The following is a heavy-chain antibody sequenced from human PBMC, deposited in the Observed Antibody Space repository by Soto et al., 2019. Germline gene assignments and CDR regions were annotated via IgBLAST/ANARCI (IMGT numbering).Heavy chain of an antibody. CDR2: IYYSGST. V-gene: IGHV4-30-4*01. D-gene: IGHD2-15*01. CDR3: ARWRVVVVAAKGADAFDI. CDR1: GGSISSGDYY. J-gene: IGHJ3*02. Sequence: QVQLQESGPGLVKPSQTLSLTCTVSGGSISSGDYYWSWIRQPPGKGLEWIGYIYYSGSTYYNPSLKSRVTISGDTSKNQVSLKLSSVTAADTAVYYCARWRVVVVAAKGADAFDIWGQGTMVTVSS.